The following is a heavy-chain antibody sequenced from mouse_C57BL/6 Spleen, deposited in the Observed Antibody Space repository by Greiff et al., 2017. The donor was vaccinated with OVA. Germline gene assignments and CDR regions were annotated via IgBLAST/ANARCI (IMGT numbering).Heavy chain of an antibody. Sequence: QVQLQQPGAELVKPGASVKMSCKASGYTFTSYWITWVKQRPGQGLEWIGDIYPGSGSTNYNEKFKSKATLTVDTSSSTAYMQLSSLTSEDSAVYYCARRYVYDEGYAMDYWGQGTSVTVSS. D-gene: IGHD2-2*01. J-gene: IGHJ4*01. CDR2: IYPGSGST. CDR1: GYTFTSYW. CDR3: ARRYVYDEGYAMDY. V-gene: IGHV1-55*01.